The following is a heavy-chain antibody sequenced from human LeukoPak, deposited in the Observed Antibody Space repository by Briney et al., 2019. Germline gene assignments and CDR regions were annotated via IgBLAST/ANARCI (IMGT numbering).Heavy chain of an antibody. Sequence: GKSLRLSCAASGFTFSTYSRNWVRQAPGKGLEWISHITSSYTIYYADSVKGRFTISRDNAQTSLYLQMNSLRDEDTAVYYCARSSWDGNSFDYWGQGTLVTVSS. CDR1: GFTFSTYS. CDR2: ITSSYTI. D-gene: IGHD5-24*01. J-gene: IGHJ4*02. V-gene: IGHV3-48*02. CDR3: ARSSWDGNSFDY.